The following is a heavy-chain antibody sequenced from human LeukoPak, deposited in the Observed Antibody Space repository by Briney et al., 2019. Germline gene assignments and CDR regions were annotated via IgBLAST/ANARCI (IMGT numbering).Heavy chain of an antibody. CDR1: GFSLSTSGVG. V-gene: IGHV2-5*01. J-gene: IGHJ4*02. CDR2: IYWNDDK. D-gene: IGHD3-10*01. CDR3: AHASTDEYYYGSGSYFDY. Sequence: GPTLVKPTQTLTLTCTFSGFSLSTSGVGVGWIRQPPGKALEWLALIYWNDDKRYSPSLKSRLTITKDTSKNQVVLTMTNMDPVDTATYYCAHASTDEYYYGSGSYFDYWGQGTLVTVSS.